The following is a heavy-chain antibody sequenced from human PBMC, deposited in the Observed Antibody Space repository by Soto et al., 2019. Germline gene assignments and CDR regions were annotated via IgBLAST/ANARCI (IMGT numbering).Heavy chain of an antibody. CDR1: GGSFSGYY. CDR3: ARDHRFISGATDY. D-gene: IGHD3-3*02. Sequence: QVQLQQWGAGLLKPSETLSLTCAVYGGSFSGYYWSWIRQPPRKGLEWIGEINHSGSTNYNPSLKIRVTISVDTSKNQFSLKLSSVTAADTAVYYCARDHRFISGATDYWGQGTLVTVSS. CDR2: INHSGST. V-gene: IGHV4-34*01. J-gene: IGHJ4*02.